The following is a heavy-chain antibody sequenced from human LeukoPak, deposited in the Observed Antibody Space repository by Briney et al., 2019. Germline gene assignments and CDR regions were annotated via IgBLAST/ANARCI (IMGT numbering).Heavy chain of an antibody. CDR1: GGAISSYY. Sequence: PSETLSLTCTVSGGAISSYYWSWIRQPPGKGLEWSGYIYYSGSTNYNPSLKSRVTISVDTSKNQFSLKLSSVTAVDTAVYYYARVSRRYSSGWYPLYYFDYWGQGTLVSVSS. D-gene: IGHD6-19*01. CDR2: IYYSGST. J-gene: IGHJ4*02. CDR3: ARVSRRYSSGWYPLYYFDY. V-gene: IGHV4-59*01.